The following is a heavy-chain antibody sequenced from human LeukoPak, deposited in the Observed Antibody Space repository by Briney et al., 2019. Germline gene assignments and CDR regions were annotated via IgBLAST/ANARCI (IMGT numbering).Heavy chain of an antibody. CDR3: ASEDYYDSSAYYYRNFQH. Sequence: GESLKTSCAASGFTFSSYEFNWVRQAPGKGLEWVSYISSSGRTIFYADSVKGRFTISRDNAKNSLYLQMNSLRAEDTAVYYCASEDYYDSSAYYYRNFQHWGQGTLVTVSS. J-gene: IGHJ1*01. D-gene: IGHD3-22*01. CDR2: ISSSGRTI. CDR1: GFTFSSYE. V-gene: IGHV3-48*03.